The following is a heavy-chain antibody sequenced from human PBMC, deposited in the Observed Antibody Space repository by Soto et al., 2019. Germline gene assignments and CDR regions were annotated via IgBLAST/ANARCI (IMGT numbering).Heavy chain of an antibody. D-gene: IGHD3-16*01. CDR1: GYTFTTSG. J-gene: IGHJ1*01. V-gene: IGHV1-18*04. CDR2: ISAKSGNT. Sequence: QLVQSGAEVKRPGASVKVSCKASGYTFTTSGFNWVRQPPGQGLEGMGWISAKSGNTNYAQKLQGRVTMTTDTSTSTVDMELKRLTSDDTAIYYGTRAVASDWSYASTASWGQGTLLTVSS. CDR3: TRAVASDWSYASTAS.